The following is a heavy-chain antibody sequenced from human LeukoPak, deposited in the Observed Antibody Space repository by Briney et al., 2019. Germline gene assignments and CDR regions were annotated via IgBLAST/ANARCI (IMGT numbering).Heavy chain of an antibody. CDR2: INHSGST. V-gene: IGHV4-34*01. D-gene: IGHD3-22*01. CDR1: GGSFSGYY. CDR3: ASLDYYDSSGYYPFDY. J-gene: IGHJ4*02. Sequence: PSETLSLTCAVYGGSFSGYYWSWIRQPPGKGLEWIGEINHSGSTNYNPSLKSRVTISVDTSKNQFSLKLSSVTAADTAVYYCASLDYYDSSGYYPFDYWGQGTLVTVSS.